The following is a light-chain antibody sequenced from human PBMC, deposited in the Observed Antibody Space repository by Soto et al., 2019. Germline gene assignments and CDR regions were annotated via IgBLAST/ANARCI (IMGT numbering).Light chain of an antibody. CDR2: EGS. V-gene: IGLV2-23*01. J-gene: IGLJ3*02. CDR1: SRDVGNYNL. Sequence: QSALTQPASVSGSPGQPITISCTGTSRDVGNYNLVSWYQQHPGKAPKLIIYEGSKRPSGVSNRFSGSKSGNTASLTISGLQAEDEADYSCCSYAGANWVFGGGTKLTVL. CDR3: CSYAGANWV.